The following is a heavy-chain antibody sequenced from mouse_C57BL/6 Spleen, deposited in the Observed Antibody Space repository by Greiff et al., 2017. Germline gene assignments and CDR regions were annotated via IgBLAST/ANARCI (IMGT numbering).Heavy chain of an antibody. CDR2: LNPNYGTT. CDR3: ARGGYDYDWLAY. Sequence: VQLQQSGPALVKPGASVKISCKASGYSFTDYNLNWVKQSNGQSLEWIGVLNPNYGTTSSTQNFKGKATLTVDQSSSTAYMQLNSLTSEDSAVYYCARGGYDYDWLAYWGQGTLVTVSA. CDR1: GYSFTDYN. D-gene: IGHD2-4*01. V-gene: IGHV1-39*01. J-gene: IGHJ3*01.